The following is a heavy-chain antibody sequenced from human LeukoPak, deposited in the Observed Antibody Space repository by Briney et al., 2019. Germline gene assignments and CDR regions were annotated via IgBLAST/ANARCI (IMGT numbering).Heavy chain of an antibody. Sequence: SETLSLTCTVSGVSISSYYWSWIRQPPGKGLEWIGSIYTTGDTRYNPSLKSRVAISVDTSKNQFSLKLSSVTAADTAVYYCARATPVGGVRFDYWGQGTLVTVSS. D-gene: IGHD3-16*01. V-gene: IGHV4-4*09. CDR1: GVSISSYY. CDR2: IYTTGDT. CDR3: ARATPVGGVRFDY. J-gene: IGHJ4*02.